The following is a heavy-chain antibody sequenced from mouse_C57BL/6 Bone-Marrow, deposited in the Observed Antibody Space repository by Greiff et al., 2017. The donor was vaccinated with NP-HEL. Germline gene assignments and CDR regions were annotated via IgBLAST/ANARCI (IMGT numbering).Heavy chain of an antibody. V-gene: IGHV1-55*01. CDR3: ARSYYGSSLYAMDY. D-gene: IGHD1-1*01. CDR1: GYTFTSYW. J-gene: IGHJ4*01. Sequence: QVQLKQSGAELVKPGASVKMSCKASGYTFTSYWITWVKQRPGQGLEWIGDIYPGSGSTNYNEKFKSKATLTVDTSSSTAYMQLSSLTSEDSAVYYCARSYYGSSLYAMDYWGQGTSVTVSS. CDR2: IYPGSGST.